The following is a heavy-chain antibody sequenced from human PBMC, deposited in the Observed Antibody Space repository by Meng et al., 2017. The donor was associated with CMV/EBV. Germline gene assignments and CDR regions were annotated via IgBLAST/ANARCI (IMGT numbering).Heavy chain of an antibody. Sequence: GSLRLSCAVYGGSFSGYYWSWIRQPPGKGLEWIGEINHSGSTNYNPSLKSRVTISVDTSKNQFSLKLSSVTAADTAVYYCARGFSWGEQQLVRRNWFDPWGQGTLVTVSS. CDR2: INHSGST. D-gene: IGHD6-13*01. CDR1: GGSFSGYY. CDR3: ARGFSWGEQQLVRRNWFDP. V-gene: IGHV4-34*01. J-gene: IGHJ5*02.